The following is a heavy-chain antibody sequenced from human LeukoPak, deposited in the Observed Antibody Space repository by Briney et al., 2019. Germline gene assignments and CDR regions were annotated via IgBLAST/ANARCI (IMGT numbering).Heavy chain of an antibody. D-gene: IGHD5-12*01. Sequence: SETLSLTCTVSGGSISSSSYYWGWIRQPPGKGLEWIGSIYYRGSTYYNPSLKSRVTISVDTSKNQFSLKMSSVTAADTGVYYCARRRGGSRGYSRYENEYWGQGTLVTVSS. V-gene: IGHV4-39*01. CDR2: IYYRGST. J-gene: IGHJ4*02. CDR1: GGSISSSSYY. CDR3: ARRRGGSRGYSRYENEY.